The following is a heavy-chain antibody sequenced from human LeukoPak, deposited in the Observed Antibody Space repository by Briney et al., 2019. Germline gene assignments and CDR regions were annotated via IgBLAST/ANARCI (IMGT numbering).Heavy chain of an antibody. CDR2: IHYSGTT. D-gene: IGHD3-16*02. Sequence: PSETLSLTCNVSGGSISDNDYSWDWIRQPPGKGLEWMGCIHYSGTTYSNPSLKSRISISVDTSKSQFSLKLSSVTAADTAVYYCARAPALPGGYVWGSYRYRGHYFDYWGQGTLVTVSS. J-gene: IGHJ4*02. CDR3: ARAPALPGGYVWGSYRYRGHYFDY. CDR1: GGSISDNDYS. V-gene: IGHV4-39*01.